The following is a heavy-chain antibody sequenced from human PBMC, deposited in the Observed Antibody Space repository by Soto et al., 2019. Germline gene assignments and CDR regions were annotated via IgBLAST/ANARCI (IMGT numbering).Heavy chain of an antibody. Sequence: PSETLSLTCTVSGGSISSYYWSWIRQPPGKGLEWIGYIYYSRSTNYNPSLKSRVTISVDTSKNQFSLKLSSVTAADTAVYYCARDSGDYGTPFDYWGQGTLVTVSS. CDR1: GGSISSYY. CDR2: IYYSRST. V-gene: IGHV4-59*01. CDR3: ARDSGDYGTPFDY. J-gene: IGHJ4*02. D-gene: IGHD4-17*01.